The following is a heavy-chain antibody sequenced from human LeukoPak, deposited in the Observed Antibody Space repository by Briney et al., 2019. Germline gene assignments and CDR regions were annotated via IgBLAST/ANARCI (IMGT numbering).Heavy chain of an antibody. V-gene: IGHV1-18*01. D-gene: IGHD6-13*01. Sequence: ASVTVSCTSSGYTFTSYGISWVRQAPGQGLEWMGWISAYNGNTNYAQKLQGRVTMTTDTSTSTAYMELRSLRSDDTAVYYCARDHVEYSSSWYDHFDYWGQGTLVTVSS. CDR1: GYTFTSYG. CDR3: ARDHVEYSSSWYDHFDY. J-gene: IGHJ4*02. CDR2: ISAYNGNT.